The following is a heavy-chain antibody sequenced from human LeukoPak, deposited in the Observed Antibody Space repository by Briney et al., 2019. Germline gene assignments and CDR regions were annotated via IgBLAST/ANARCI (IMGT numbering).Heavy chain of an antibody. Sequence: SETLSLTCTVSGGSISSGGYYWSWIRQHPGKGLEWLGYIYYSGSTNYNPSLKSRVTISVDTSKNQFSLKLSSVTAADTAVYYCARGFPYSSGWLYRRYFDYWGQGTLVTVSS. CDR2: IYYSGST. V-gene: IGHV4-31*03. J-gene: IGHJ4*02. CDR1: GGSISSGGYY. CDR3: ARGFPYSSGWLYRRYFDY. D-gene: IGHD6-19*01.